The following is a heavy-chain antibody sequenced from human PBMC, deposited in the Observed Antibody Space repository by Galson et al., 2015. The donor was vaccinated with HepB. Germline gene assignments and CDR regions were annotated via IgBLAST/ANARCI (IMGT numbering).Heavy chain of an antibody. J-gene: IGHJ5*02. V-gene: IGHV3-11*05. CDR1: GFTFSDYY. D-gene: IGHD6-13*01. Sequence: SLRLSCEASGFTFSDYYMSWIRQAPGKGLEWVSYISSSSSYTNYADSVKGRFTISRDNAKNSLYLQMNSLRAEDTAVYYCARVVGIAADGGWFDPWGQGTLVTVSS. CDR2: ISSSSSYT. CDR3: ARVVGIAADGGWFDP.